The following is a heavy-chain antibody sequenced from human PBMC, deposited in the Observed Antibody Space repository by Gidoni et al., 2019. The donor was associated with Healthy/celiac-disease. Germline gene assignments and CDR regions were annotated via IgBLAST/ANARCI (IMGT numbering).Heavy chain of an antibody. D-gene: IGHD4-17*01. J-gene: IGHJ4*02. CDR3: ARGDHYGGHFDY. V-gene: IGHV1-69*01. CDR1: GGTFSSYA. Sequence: QVQLVQSGAAVKKPGSSVKVSCKASGGTFSSYAISWVRQAPGQGIEWMGGIIPIFGTANDAQKFKGRVTITADESTSTAYMELSSLRSEDTAVYYCARGDHYGGHFDYWGQGTLVTVSS. CDR2: IIPIFGTA.